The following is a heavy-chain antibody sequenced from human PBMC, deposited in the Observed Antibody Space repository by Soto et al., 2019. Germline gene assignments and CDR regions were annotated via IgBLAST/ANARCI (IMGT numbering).Heavy chain of an antibody. CDR3: ERNYDFWSGYSY. D-gene: IGHD3-3*01. CDR2: MNPNSGNT. V-gene: IGHV1-8*01. CDR1: GYTFTIYD. J-gene: IGHJ4*02. Sequence: ASLKVSCKASGYTFTIYDINWVRRATGQGLEWMGWMNPNSGNTGYAQKFQGRVTMTRNTSISTAYMELSSLRSEDTAVYYCERNYDFWSGYSYWGQGTLVTVSS.